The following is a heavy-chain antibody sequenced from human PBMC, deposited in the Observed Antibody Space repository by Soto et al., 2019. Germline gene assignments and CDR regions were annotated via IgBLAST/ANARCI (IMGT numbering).Heavy chain of an antibody. CDR3: ARDGGGSGWFDH. CDR1: GFTFRSYT. CDR2: ISSGSTV. D-gene: IGHD6-19*01. Sequence: QLVESGGGFIQPGGPLRLSCAASGFTFRSYTMTCVRQAPGRGLEWVSHISSGSTVYYADSVKGRFTISRVNAKNSLYLQMNSLREDDTAVYYCARDGGGSGWFDHWGQGAVVTVSS. J-gene: IGHJ5*02. V-gene: IGHV3-48*02.